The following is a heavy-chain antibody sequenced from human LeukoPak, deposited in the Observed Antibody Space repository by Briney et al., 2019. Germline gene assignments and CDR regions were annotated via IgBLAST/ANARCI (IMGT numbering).Heavy chain of an antibody. J-gene: IGHJ4*02. D-gene: IGHD2-21*02. Sequence: GGSLRLSCAASGFTFSSYAMSWVRQAPGKGLEWVSSISTTADYADSLKGRFTISRDNSKNSVYLQMDSLRGEDTAVYYCARGCGGVCSTLHLDYWGQGTL. CDR3: ARGCGGVCSTLHLDY. CDR1: GFTFSSYA. V-gene: IGHV3-21*01. CDR2: ISTTA.